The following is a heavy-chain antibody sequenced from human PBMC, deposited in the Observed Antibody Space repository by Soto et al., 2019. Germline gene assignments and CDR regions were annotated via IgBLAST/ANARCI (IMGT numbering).Heavy chain of an antibody. V-gene: IGHV4-34*01. CDR3: ARGGSGSGSYYNFVFDY. CDR2: INHSGST. D-gene: IGHD3-10*01. Sequence: PSETLSLTCAVYGGSFSGYYWSWIRQPPGKGLEWIGEINHSGSTNYNPSLKSRVTISVDTSKNQFSLKLSSVTAADTAVYYCARGGSGSGSYYNFVFDYWGQGTLVTVSS. J-gene: IGHJ4*02. CDR1: GGSFSGYY.